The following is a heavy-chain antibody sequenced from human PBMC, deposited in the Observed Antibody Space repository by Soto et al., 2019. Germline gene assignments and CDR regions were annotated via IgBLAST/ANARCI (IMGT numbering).Heavy chain of an antibody. CDR3: AREIFLDYCYYVGAFDI. D-gene: IGHD4-17*01. CDR2: INSDGSST. Sequence: EVQLVESGGGLVQPGGSLRLSCAASGLTFSSYWMHWVRQAPGKGLVWVLRINSDGSSTSYSDSVKGRFTISRDNAKNTLYLQMNSLRAEDTAVYYCAREIFLDYCYYVGAFDIWGQGTMVTVSS. CDR1: GLTFSSYW. V-gene: IGHV3-74*01. J-gene: IGHJ3*02.